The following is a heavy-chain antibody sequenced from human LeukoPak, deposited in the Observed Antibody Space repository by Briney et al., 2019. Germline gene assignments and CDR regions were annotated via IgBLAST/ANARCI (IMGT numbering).Heavy chain of an antibody. V-gene: IGHV3-74*01. J-gene: IGHJ4*02. D-gene: IGHD3/OR15-3a*01. CDR3: ARDPFFGQPPDD. Sequence: GGSLRLSCAASGFTFSSYWMHWVRQAPGKGLVWVSRINSDGSSTSYADSVKGRFTISRDNAKNTLYLQMNSLGAEDTAVYYCARDPFFGQPPDDWGQGTLVTVSS. CDR2: INSDGSST. CDR1: GFTFSSYW.